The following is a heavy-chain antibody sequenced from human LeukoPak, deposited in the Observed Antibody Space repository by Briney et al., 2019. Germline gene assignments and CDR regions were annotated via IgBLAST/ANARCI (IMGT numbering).Heavy chain of an antibody. J-gene: IGHJ4*02. CDR3: ARGFGYNQQDFPY. V-gene: IGHV1-8*01. D-gene: IGHD5-24*01. CDR2: MNPNSGNT. CDR1: GYTFTSYD. Sequence: ASVKLSCKASGYTFTSYDINWVRQAPGQGLEWMGWMNPNSGNTGYAQKFQGRVTMTRNTSISTAYMELSSLRSEDTAVYYCARGFGYNQQDFPYWGQGTLVTVSS.